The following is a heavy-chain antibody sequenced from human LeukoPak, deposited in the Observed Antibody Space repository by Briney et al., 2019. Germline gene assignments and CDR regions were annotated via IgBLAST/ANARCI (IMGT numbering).Heavy chain of an antibody. Sequence: PSETLSLTCTVSGGSISSSSYYWGWIRQPPGKGLEWIGSIFYSGSTYYNPSLQSRVTISVDTSKNQFSLKLSSVTAADTAVYYCARQSITMVRRINLFDPSGQGTLVTVSS. D-gene: IGHD3-10*01. CDR2: IFYSGST. J-gene: IGHJ5*02. CDR1: GGSISSSSYY. CDR3: ARQSITMVRRINLFDP. V-gene: IGHV4-39*01.